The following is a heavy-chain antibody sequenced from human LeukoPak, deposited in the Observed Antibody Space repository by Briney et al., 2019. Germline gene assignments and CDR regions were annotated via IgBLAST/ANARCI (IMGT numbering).Heavy chain of an antibody. CDR3: AKGHAPSGSYADY. CDR2: IYGSGDGT. J-gene: IGHJ4*02. V-gene: IGHV3-23*01. CDR1: GFTFTNYA. Sequence: PGGSLRLSCAASGFTFTNYAMTWVRQAPGKGLEWVSTIYGSGDGTYYADSVKGRFTISRDNFKNTLYVQMNSLRAEDTAVYYCAKGHAPSGSYADYWGQGTLVTVSS. D-gene: IGHD1-26*01.